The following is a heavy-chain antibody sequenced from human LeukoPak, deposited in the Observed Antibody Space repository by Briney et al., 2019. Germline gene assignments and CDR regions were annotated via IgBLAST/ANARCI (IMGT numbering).Heavy chain of an antibody. CDR3: VRDDGGAGQNFDY. Sequence: GGSLRLSCAASAFTFSNYWMHWVRQAPGKGLVXVSRINSDGSGTAYADFVKGRFSISRDNAKNMLYLQMTSLRAEDTAVYYCVRDDGGAGQNFDYWGQGTLVTVSS. CDR1: AFTFSNYW. V-gene: IGHV3-74*01. CDR2: INSDGSGT. J-gene: IGHJ4*02. D-gene: IGHD3-16*01.